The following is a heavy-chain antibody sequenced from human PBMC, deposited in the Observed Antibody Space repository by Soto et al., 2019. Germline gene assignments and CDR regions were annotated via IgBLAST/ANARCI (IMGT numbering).Heavy chain of an antibody. V-gene: IGHV5-51*01. CDR3: ARRLSGPKEEYNAYYFYGLDV. Sequence: GESLKISCQVSGYIFTTYWIGWVRQMPGKGMERMGVIYPGDSDTIYSPSFQGQVTISADKSISTAFLQWSSLEASDTAIYYCARRLSGPKEEYNAYYFYGLDVWGQGTTVTVSS. D-gene: IGHD1-1*01. CDR1: GYIFTTYW. J-gene: IGHJ6*02. CDR2: IYPGDSDT.